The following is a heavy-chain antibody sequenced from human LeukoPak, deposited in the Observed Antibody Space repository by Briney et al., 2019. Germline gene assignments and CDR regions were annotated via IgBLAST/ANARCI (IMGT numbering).Heavy chain of an antibody. CDR1: GFTFSRYA. V-gene: IGHV3-23*01. CDR2: IGGSGGAI. D-gene: IGHD2-2*01. CDR3: AKSFRSTSLDY. J-gene: IGHJ4*02. Sequence: GGSLRLSCAASGFTFSRYAMSWVRQAPGKGLQWVSEIGGSGGAIYYADSVKGRFTISRDNSRNTLYLQMNSLRAGDTAVYYCAKSFRSTSLDYWGQGTLVTVSS.